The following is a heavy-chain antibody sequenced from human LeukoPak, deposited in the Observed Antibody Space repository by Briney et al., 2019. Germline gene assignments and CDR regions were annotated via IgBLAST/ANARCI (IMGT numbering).Heavy chain of an antibody. V-gene: IGHV4-59*01. J-gene: IGHJ6*03. CDR3: ARDLGVAGYMDV. CDR2: IYYSGST. CDR1: GYSISGYY. Sequence: PSETLSLTCTVSGYSISGYYWSWIRQPPGKGLEWIGYIYYSGSTNYNPSLKSRVTISVDTSENQFSLKLSSVTAADTAVYYCARDLGVAGYMDVWGKGTTVTVSS. D-gene: IGHD3-10*01.